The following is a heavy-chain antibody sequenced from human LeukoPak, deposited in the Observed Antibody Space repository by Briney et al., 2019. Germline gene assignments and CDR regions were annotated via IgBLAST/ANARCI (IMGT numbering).Heavy chain of an antibody. J-gene: IGHJ3*02. V-gene: IGHV1-2*02. Sequence: ASVKVSCKASGYTFTGYYMHWVRQAPGQGLEWMGWINPNSGGTNYAQKFQGRVTMTRDTSISTAYMELSRLRSDDTAVYYCARGLLIGGYSGYDVTHYAFDIWGQGTMVTVSS. CDR1: GYTFTGYY. CDR2: INPNSGGT. CDR3: ARGLLIGGYSGYDVTHYAFDI. D-gene: IGHD5-12*01.